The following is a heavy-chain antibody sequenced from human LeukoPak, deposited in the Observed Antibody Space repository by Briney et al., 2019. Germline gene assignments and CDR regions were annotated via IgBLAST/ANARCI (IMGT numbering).Heavy chain of an antibody. Sequence: ASVRVSCKASGYTFTSYGISWVRQAPGQGLEWMGWISGYNGDTKYAQKLQGRVTMTTDTSTRTAYMELRSLRSDDTAVYCCAREVATITVAAAGGIDYWGQGTLVTVSS. CDR2: ISGYNGDT. V-gene: IGHV1-18*01. CDR1: GYTFTSYG. CDR3: AREVATITVAAAGGIDY. J-gene: IGHJ4*02. D-gene: IGHD5-12*01.